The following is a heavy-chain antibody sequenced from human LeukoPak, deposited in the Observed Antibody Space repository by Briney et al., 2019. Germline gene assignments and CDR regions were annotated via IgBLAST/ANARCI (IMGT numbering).Heavy chain of an antibody. V-gene: IGHV3-21*01. CDR2: ISSSSSYI. D-gene: IGHD3-22*01. Sequence: GGSLRLSCAASGFTFSSYGMHWVRQAPGKGLEWVSSISSSSSYIYYADSVKGRFTISRDNAKNSLYLQMNSLRAEDTAVYYCARSKTYYYDSSGYLDYWGQGTLVTVSS. J-gene: IGHJ4*02. CDR1: GFTFSSYG. CDR3: ARSKTYYYDSSGYLDY.